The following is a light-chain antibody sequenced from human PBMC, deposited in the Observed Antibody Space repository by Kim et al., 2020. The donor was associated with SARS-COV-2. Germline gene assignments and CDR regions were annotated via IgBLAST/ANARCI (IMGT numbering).Light chain of an antibody. J-gene: IGLJ3*02. CDR3: QVWDSSSYHPV. CDR2: YDS. Sequence: SYELTQPPSVSVAPGKTARITCGGNNIGSKSVHWYQQKPGQAPVLVIYYDSDRPSGLPERFSGSNSGNTATLTISRVEAGDEADYYCQVWDSSSYHPVFG. CDR1: NIGSKS. V-gene: IGLV3-21*04.